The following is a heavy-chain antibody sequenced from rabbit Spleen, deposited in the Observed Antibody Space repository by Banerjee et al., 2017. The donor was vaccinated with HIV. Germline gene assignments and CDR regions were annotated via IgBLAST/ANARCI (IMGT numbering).Heavy chain of an antibody. D-gene: IGHD1-1*01. CDR2: IDTNDGDT. CDR1: GLDLSARYW. V-gene: IGHV1S45*01. J-gene: IGHJ2*01. CDR3: ARNYVNAFDP. Sequence: QEQLEESGGDLVKPGASLTLTCKASGLDLSARYWICWVRQAPGKGLEWIACIDTNDGDTDYANWPKGRFTISKTSSTTVTLQMTSLTAADTATYFCARNYVNAFDPWGPGTLVTVS.